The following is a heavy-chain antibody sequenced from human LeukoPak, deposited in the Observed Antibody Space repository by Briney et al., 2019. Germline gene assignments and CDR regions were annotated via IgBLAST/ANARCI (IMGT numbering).Heavy chain of an antibody. CDR2: IYYSGST. D-gene: IGHD3-22*01. V-gene: IGHV4-39*01. Sequence: PSETLSLTCIVSGGSISSSSYYWGWIRQPPGKGLEWLGSIYYSGSTYYNPSLRRRATISVDTSKNQFSLKLSSVTAADTAVYYCARHRTYDSSGYYYFDAFDIWGQGTMVTVSS. CDR1: GGSISSSSYY. CDR3: ARHRTYDSSGYYYFDAFDI. J-gene: IGHJ3*02.